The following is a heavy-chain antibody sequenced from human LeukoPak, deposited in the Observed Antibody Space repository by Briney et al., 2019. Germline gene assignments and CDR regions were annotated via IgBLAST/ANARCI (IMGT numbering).Heavy chain of an antibody. CDR3: SRNEAGGDNWFDP. J-gene: IGHJ5*02. D-gene: IGHD4-23*01. CDR1: GYTFTNYY. CDR2: INPKNGRT. V-gene: IGHV1-2*02. Sequence: ASVKVSCKASGYTFTNYYMHWVRQAPGQGLEWMGGINPKNGRTDYAQKFQGRVTMTRDTSISTAYMELRRLTSDDTAVYYCSRNEAGGDNWFDPWGQGTLVTVSS.